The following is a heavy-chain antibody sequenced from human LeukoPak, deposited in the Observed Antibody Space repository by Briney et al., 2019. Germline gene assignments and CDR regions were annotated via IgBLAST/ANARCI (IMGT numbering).Heavy chain of an antibody. CDR2: INEGGNEK. V-gene: IGHV3-7*03. CDR3: AKDRSLDGGNTNGYFDF. J-gene: IGHJ4*02. Sequence: AGGSLRLSCAASGFTFRNYWMSWVRQVPGKGLEWVVNINEGGNEKNYVDSVKGRFTISRDNSDNTLYLQMNSLRAEDTAVFYCAKDRSLDGGNTNGYFDFWGQGTLVTVSS. D-gene: IGHD4-23*01. CDR1: GFTFRNYW.